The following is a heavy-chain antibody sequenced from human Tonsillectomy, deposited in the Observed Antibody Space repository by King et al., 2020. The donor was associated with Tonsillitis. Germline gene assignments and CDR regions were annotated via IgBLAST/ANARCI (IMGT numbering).Heavy chain of an antibody. Sequence: QLVQSGAEVKKPGASVKVSCKASGYTFTSYEIHWARQATGQGLEWMGGMNPYTSNIESPQEFQGRVTMTGDTSISTAYMELRDLRSEDTAVYYCARGRRGGGYCSSTECALDHWGQGTLITVSS. V-gene: IGHV1-8*01. CDR2: MNPYTSNI. CDR3: ARGRRGGGYCSSTECALDH. D-gene: IGHD2-2*01. J-gene: IGHJ5*02. CDR1: GYTFTSYE.